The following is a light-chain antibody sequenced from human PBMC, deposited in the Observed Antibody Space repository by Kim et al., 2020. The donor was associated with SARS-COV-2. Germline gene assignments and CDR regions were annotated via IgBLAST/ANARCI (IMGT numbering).Light chain of an antibody. CDR3: QLRSNWPPWT. Sequence: EIVLTQSPATLSSSPGERATLSCRASQSVSRYLAWYQQKPGQAPRLLIYSASNRATGIPARFSGSGSGTDFTLTISSLEPDDFAVYYCQLRSNWPPWTFGQGTKVDIK. CDR1: QSVSRY. CDR2: SAS. J-gene: IGKJ1*01. V-gene: IGKV3-11*01.